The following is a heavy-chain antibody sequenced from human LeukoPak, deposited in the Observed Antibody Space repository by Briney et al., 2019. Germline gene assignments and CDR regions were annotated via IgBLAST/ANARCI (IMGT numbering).Heavy chain of an antibody. V-gene: IGHV3-48*04. D-gene: IGHD3-22*01. CDR2: MSSSGTTI. Sequence: PGGSLRLSCAASGFTLSSYSMNWVRQAPGKGLESVSYMSSSGTTIYYADSVKGRFTISRDSAKNSLYLQMNSLSAEDTAVYYCARPRGHYDSSAYLDYWGQGTLVTVSS. CDR1: GFTLSSYS. J-gene: IGHJ4*02. CDR3: ARPRGHYDSSAYLDY.